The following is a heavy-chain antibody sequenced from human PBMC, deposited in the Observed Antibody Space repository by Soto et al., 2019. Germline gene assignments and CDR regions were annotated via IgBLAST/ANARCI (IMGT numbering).Heavy chain of an antibody. D-gene: IGHD2-2*01. J-gene: IGHJ4*02. CDR1: GFTFSSYA. CDR3: VKTPRYCSGSSCYAGYFDL. CDR2: ISGSGGNT. Sequence: PGGSLRLSCAASGFTFSSYAMSWVRQAPGKGLEWVSAISGSGGNTYYADSVKGRCTTSRDNFKNTLYLQLNSLSAEDTAVYYCVKTPRYCSGSSCYAGYFDLWGQGNMVTVSS. V-gene: IGHV3-23*01.